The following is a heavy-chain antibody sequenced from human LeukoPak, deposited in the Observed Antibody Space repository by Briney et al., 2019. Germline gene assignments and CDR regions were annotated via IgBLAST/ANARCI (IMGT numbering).Heavy chain of an antibody. Sequence: GESLKISCKASGSIFTSYWIGWVRQLPGKGLEWMGIIYPGDSDTRYSPSFPGQVTISADKSISTAYLQWSSLKASGTAMYYCTATVTTGPYYYYGMDVWGQGTTVTVSS. J-gene: IGHJ6*02. CDR1: GSIFTSYW. CDR2: IYPGDSDT. D-gene: IGHD4-17*01. V-gene: IGHV5-51*01. CDR3: TATVTTGPYYYYGMDV.